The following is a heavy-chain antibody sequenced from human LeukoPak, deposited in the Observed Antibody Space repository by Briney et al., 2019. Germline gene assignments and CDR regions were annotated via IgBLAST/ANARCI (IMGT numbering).Heavy chain of an antibody. CDR2: IIPIFGTS. CDR1: GGTFSSYA. D-gene: IGHD3-22*01. CDR3: ARGSYYYDSSGTSPFRAFDI. Sequence: SVKVSCKASGGTFSSYAINWVRRAPGQGLEWMGGIIPIFGTSNYAHKFQGRVTITADESTSTVYMELSSLRSEDTAVYYCARGSYYYDSSGTSPFRAFDIWGQGTMVTVSS. V-gene: IGHV1-69*13. J-gene: IGHJ3*02.